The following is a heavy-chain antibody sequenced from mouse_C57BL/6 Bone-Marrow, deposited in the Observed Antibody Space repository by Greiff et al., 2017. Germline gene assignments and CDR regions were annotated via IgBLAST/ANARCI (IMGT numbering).Heavy chain of an antibody. CDR1: GYAFTNYL. D-gene: IGHD3-2*02. J-gene: IGHJ4*01. V-gene: IGHV1-54*01. CDR2: INPGSGGT. CDR3: ARQAMDY. Sequence: VQLQQPGAELVRPGTSVKVSCKASGYAFTNYLIEWVKQRPGQGLEWIGVINPGSGGTNYNEKFKGKATLTADKSSSTAYMQLSSLTAEDSAVYFCARQAMDYWGQGTAVTVSS.